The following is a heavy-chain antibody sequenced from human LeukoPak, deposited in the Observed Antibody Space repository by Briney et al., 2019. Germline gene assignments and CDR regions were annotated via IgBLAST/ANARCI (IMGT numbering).Heavy chain of an antibody. Sequence: GSVNASCKASANIFTGYYMHWVRQAPGQGLEWMGWINPNGGGTNYAQQFHGRVTMTRDTSISTAYMQLSRLTSDDTAVYFCARLGSSDIWGQGTMHSLSS. V-gene: IGHV1-2*02. D-gene: IGHD7-27*01. CDR2: INPNGGGT. CDR1: ANIFTGYY. CDR3: ARLGSSDI. J-gene: IGHJ3*02.